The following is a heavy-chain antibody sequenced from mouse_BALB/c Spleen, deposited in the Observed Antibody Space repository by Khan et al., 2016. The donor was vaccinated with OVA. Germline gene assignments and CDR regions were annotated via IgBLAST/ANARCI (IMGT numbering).Heavy chain of an antibody. J-gene: IGHJ3*01. CDR1: GYTFTTYT. V-gene: IGHV1-4*01. CDR2: INPSNGYT. CDR3: AREGAYYRSDGWFSY. D-gene: IGHD2-14*01. Sequence: QVQLKQSGAELARPGASVKMSCKASGYTFTTYTMHWVKQRPGQGLEWIGYINPSNGYTNYNQKFKDKFTLTADKSSSTAYMQLSSLTSDYSAVYYCAREGAYYRSDGWFSYWGQGTLVTVSA.